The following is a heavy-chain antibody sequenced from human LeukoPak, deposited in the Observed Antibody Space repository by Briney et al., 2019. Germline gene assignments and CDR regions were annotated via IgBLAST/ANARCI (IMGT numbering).Heavy chain of an antibody. CDR3: ARRSYSSTISYYFDY. Sequence: SETLSLTCAVSGGSISNGNWWSWVRQPPGKGLEWIGEIFHSRSTYYNPSLKSRVTISVDRSKNQFSLKLSSVTAADTAVYYCARRSYSSTISYYFDYWGQGTLVTVSS. CDR2: IFHSRST. V-gene: IGHV4-4*02. CDR1: GGSISNGNW. D-gene: IGHD6-13*01. J-gene: IGHJ4*02.